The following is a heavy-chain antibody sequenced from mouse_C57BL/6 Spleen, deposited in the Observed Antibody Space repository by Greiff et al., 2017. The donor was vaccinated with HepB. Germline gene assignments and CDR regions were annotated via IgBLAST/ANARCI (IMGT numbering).Heavy chain of an antibody. J-gene: IGHJ3*01. CDR1: GYSITSGYY. CDR3: ARDGYYEGVAY. Sequence: EVKLMESGPGLVKPSQSLSLTCSVTGYSITSGYYWNWIRQFPGNKLEWMGYISYDGSNNYNPSLKNRISITRDTSKNQFFLKLNSVTTEDTATYYCARDGYYEGVAYWGQGTLVTVSA. CDR2: ISYDGSN. V-gene: IGHV3-6*01. D-gene: IGHD2-3*01.